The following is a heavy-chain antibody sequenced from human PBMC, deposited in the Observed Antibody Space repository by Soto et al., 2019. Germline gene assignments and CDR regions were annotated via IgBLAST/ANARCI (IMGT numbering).Heavy chain of an antibody. D-gene: IGHD3-10*01. CDR3: AGDMGFGLSDY. CDR1: GYTFTNYA. V-gene: IGHV1-3*01. J-gene: IGHJ4*02. Sequence: ASVKVSCKASGYTFTNYAIDWVRQAPGQRLEWMGWINAGNGNTKYSQKFLGRVTITRDTSASTAYMELSSLRSEDTAVYYCAGDMGFGLSDYWGQGILVTVSS. CDR2: INAGNGNT.